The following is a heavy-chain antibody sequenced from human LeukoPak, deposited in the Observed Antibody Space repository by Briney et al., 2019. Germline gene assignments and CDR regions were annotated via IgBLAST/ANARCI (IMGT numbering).Heavy chain of an antibody. V-gene: IGHV3-21*01. CDR1: GFTFSSYT. J-gene: IGHJ4*02. Sequence: PGGSLRLSCAASGFTFSSYTMNWVRQAPGKGLEWVSAISSSSSYIYYADSVKGRFTISRHNAKKSLYLQMNSLRAEDTAVYYCERDLGGYGDYATTCEYWGKGTLVTVSS. CDR2: ISSSSSYI. CDR3: ERDLGGYGDYATTCEY. D-gene: IGHD4-17*01.